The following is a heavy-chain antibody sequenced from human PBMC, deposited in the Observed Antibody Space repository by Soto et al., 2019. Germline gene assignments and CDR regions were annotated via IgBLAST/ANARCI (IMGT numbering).Heavy chain of an antibody. J-gene: IGHJ5*02. Sequence: QITLKESGPTLVKPTQTLTLTCTFSGFSLSTSGVGVGWIRQPPGKALEWLALIYWDDDKRYSPSLKSRLTNAKDTSKNQVVLTMTNMDPVDTATYYCAHSPESLWSQLGFVPWGQGTLVTVAS. D-gene: IGHD5-18*01. CDR3: AHSPESLWSQLGFVP. CDR1: GFSLSTSGVG. V-gene: IGHV2-5*02. CDR2: IYWDDDK.